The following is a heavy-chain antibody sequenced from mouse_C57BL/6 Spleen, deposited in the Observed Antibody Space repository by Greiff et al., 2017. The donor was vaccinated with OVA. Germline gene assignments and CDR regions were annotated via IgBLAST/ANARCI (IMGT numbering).Heavy chain of an antibody. CDR1: GYTFTDYE. Sequence: VQLQQSGAELVSPGASVTLSCKASGYTFTDYEMHWVKQTPVHGLEWIGAIDPETGGTAYNQKFKGKAILTADKSSSTAYMELRSLTSEDSAVYYCTRGDDGYDWGQGTTLTVSS. CDR2: IDPETGGT. J-gene: IGHJ2*01. CDR3: TRGDDGYD. D-gene: IGHD2-3*01. V-gene: IGHV1-15*01.